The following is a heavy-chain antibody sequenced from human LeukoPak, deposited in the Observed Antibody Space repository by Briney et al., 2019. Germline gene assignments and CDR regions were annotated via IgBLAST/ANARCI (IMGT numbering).Heavy chain of an antibody. Sequence: GGSLRLSCTGSGFTFGDYAVIWVRQAPGRGLEWVGFIRSKAYGGTTEYAASVKGRFTISRDDSKSIAYLQMDSLKTEDTAVYYCTRDHGDYKGDYWGQGTLVTVSS. CDR3: TRDHGDYKGDY. CDR1: GFTFGDYA. D-gene: IGHD4-17*01. J-gene: IGHJ4*02. CDR2: IRSKAYGGTT. V-gene: IGHV3-49*04.